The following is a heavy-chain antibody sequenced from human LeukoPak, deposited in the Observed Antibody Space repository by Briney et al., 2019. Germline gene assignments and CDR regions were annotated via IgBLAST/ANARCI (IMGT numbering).Heavy chain of an antibody. V-gene: IGHV3-30*04. CDR1: GFSFKNFA. D-gene: IGHD3-22*01. CDR3: ARENQYDTGAYYDDAFDL. J-gene: IGHJ3*01. CDR2: ISVDGNVK. Sequence: GSLRLSCVASGFSFKNFAMHWVRQAPGKGLEWVTIISVDGNVKYYADSVKGRFTISRDNSENTLYLQMNSLRPDDTAVYYCARENQYDTGAYYDDAFDLWGQGTMVTVSS.